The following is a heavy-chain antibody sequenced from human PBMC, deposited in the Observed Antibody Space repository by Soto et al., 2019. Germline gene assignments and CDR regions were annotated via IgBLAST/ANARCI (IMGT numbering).Heavy chain of an antibody. J-gene: IGHJ6*02. CDR3: ARVRLVATTDTYYYYGMDV. Sequence: QVQLVESGGGLVKPGGSLRLSCAASGFTFSDYYMSWIRQAPGKGLEWVSYISSSSSYTNYADSVKGRFTISRDNAKNSLYLQMNSLRAEDTAVYYCARVRLVATTDTYYYYGMDVWGQGTTVTVSS. CDR2: ISSSSSYT. V-gene: IGHV3-11*06. D-gene: IGHD5-12*01. CDR1: GFTFSDYY.